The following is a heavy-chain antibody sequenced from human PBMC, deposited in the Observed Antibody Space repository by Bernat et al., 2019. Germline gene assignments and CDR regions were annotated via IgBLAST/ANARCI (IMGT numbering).Heavy chain of an antibody. D-gene: IGHD6-13*01. Sequence: QVQLVDSGGGVVQPGRSLSLSCAPSGFTFRNYGMHWVRQAPGKGLEWVAVIWYDGSNKYYADSVKGRFTISRDNSKNTVYLEMNSLRAEDTAVYHCARGSYSSTWPEYFHHWGQGTLVTVSS. CDR1: GFTFRNYG. V-gene: IGHV3-33*01. CDR2: IWYDGSNK. CDR3: ARGSYSSTWPEYFHH. J-gene: IGHJ1*01.